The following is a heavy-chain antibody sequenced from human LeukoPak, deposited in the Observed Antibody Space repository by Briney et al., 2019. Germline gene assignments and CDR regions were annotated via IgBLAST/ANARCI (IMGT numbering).Heavy chain of an antibody. Sequence: PGGSLRLSCAASGFTFSDYYMSWIRQAPGKGLEWVSYISSSGSTIYYADSVKGRFTISRDNAKNSLYLQMNSLRAEDTAVYYCARASSSSWHYYYYYGMDVWGQGTTVTVSS. J-gene: IGHJ6*02. CDR2: ISSSGSTI. CDR3: ARASSSSWHYYYYYGMDV. V-gene: IGHV3-11*04. CDR1: GFTFSDYY. D-gene: IGHD6-13*01.